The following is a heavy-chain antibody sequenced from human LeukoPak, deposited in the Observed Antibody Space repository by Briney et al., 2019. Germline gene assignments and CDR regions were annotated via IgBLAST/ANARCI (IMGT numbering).Heavy chain of an antibody. CDR1: GFTVSSNY. D-gene: IGHD1-26*01. CDR3: ASGSRGYFDY. CDR2: IYSGGST. V-gene: IGHV3-53*01. J-gene: IGHJ4*02. Sequence: GVLRLPFAASGFTVSSNYMSWVRQAPGKGLEWVSVIYSGGSTCYADSVKGRFTISRDNSKNTLYLQMNSLRAEDTAVYYCASGSRGYFDYWGQGTLVTVSS.